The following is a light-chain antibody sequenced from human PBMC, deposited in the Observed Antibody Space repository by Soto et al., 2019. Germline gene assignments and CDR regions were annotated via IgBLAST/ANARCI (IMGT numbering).Light chain of an antibody. CDR2: DVS. CDR1: RSDVGGYND. CDR3: WSYAGSYTSV. J-gene: IGLJ1*01. V-gene: IGLV2-11*01. Sequence: QSLLTQPRAVSASPGPSVPIACTGTRSDVGGYNDVAWYQQHPGKAPKLMIYDVSQRPSGVPDRFSASKSGNAASLTISGRQAEDEADYYCWSYAGSYTSVFGTGTKVTVL.